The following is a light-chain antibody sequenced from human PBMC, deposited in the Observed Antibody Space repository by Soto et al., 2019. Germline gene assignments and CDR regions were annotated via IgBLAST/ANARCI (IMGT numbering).Light chain of an antibody. CDR2: EVT. CDR1: SSDVGGYNY. CDR3: NSYAGSNIYV. Sequence: QSVLTQTPSASGSPGQSVTISCTGTSSDVGGYNYVSWYQQRPGKAPQLILYEVTKRPSGVPGRFSGSKSGNTASLTVSGLQAEDEADYYCNSYAGSNIYVFGTGTKLTVL. V-gene: IGLV2-8*01. J-gene: IGLJ1*01.